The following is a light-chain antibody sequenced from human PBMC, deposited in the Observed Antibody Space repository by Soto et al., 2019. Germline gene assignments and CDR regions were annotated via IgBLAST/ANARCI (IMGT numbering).Light chain of an antibody. CDR1: SSDVGADNY. CDR3: SSYTTNSAPFV. V-gene: IGLV2-14*01. CDR2: EVS. Sequence: QSALTQPASMSGSPGQSITISCTGASSDVGADNYVSWYHQHPGKAPKLMIYEVSNRPSGVSNRFSGSKSGDTASLTISGLQADDEADYYCSSYTTNSAPFVFGTGTKVTVL. J-gene: IGLJ1*01.